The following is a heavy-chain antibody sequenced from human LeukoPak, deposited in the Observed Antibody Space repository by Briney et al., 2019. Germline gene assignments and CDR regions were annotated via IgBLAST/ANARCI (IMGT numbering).Heavy chain of an antibody. J-gene: IGHJ4*02. D-gene: IGHD1-1*01. CDR2: ITDSATT. Sequence: PSETLSLTCAVYGGSLSDYNGSWLRQSPEKGLEWIGEITDSATTHYIPSLETRVTISIDTAKHQFSLRLRSLTAADTAVYYCARGLDLDGLDYWGQGTLVTVSS. CDR3: ARGLDLDGLDY. V-gene: IGHV4-34*01. CDR1: GGSLSDYN.